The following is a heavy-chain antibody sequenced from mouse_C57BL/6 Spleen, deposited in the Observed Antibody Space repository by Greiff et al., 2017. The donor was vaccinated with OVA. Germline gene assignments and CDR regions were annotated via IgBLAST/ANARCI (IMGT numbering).Heavy chain of an antibody. D-gene: IGHD1-1*01. CDR3: ARERNYGSSYYFDY. CDR2: INPNNGGT. CDR1: GYTFTDYN. V-gene: IGHV1-22*01. Sequence: VQLQQSGPELVKPGASVKMSCKASGYTFTDYNMTWVKQSHGKSLEWIGYINPNNGGTSYNQKFKGKATLTVNKSSSTAYMELRSLTSEDSAVYYCARERNYGSSYYFDYWGQGTTLTVSS. J-gene: IGHJ2*01.